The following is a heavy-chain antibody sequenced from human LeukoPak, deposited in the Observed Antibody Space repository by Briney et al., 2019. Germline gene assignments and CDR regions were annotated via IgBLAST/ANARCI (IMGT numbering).Heavy chain of an antibody. CDR2: IIPIFGTA. D-gene: IGHD6-13*01. J-gene: IGHJ6*02. CDR1: GGTFSSYA. V-gene: IGHV1-69*13. CDR3: AREGSIAAAGVYYYYGMDV. Sequence: ASVKVSCKASGGTFSSYAISWVRQAPGQGLEWMGGIIPIFGTAKYAQKFQGRVTITADESTSTAYMELSSLRSEDTAVYYWAREGSIAAAGVYYYYGMDVRGQGTTVTVFS.